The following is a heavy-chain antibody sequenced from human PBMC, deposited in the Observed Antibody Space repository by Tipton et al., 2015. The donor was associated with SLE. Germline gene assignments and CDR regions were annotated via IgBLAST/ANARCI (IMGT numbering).Heavy chain of an antibody. D-gene: IGHD1-26*01. CDR1: GGSINSYY. CDR3: ARVDSGNLLFDR. J-gene: IGHJ4*02. Sequence: TLSLTCTVSGGSINSYYWSWIRQPPGKGLEWIGYIYYLHYTGTTYYNASLKSRITISVDNSKNQFSLRLTSVTAADTAGYYCARVDSGNLLFDRWCQGTLVSVSS. CDR2: IYYLHYTGTT. V-gene: IGHV4-59*01.